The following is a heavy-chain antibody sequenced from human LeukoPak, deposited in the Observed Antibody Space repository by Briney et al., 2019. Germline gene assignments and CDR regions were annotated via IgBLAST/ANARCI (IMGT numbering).Heavy chain of an antibody. CDR2: INDGGST. CDR1: GGSFTKHQ. Sequence: SETLSLTCAVYGGSFTKHQWSWIRQPPGKGLEWIGAINDGGSTNYNPSLKSRVTISVDTSKNQFSLKLSSVTAADTAVYYCARISSSSLGFDPWGQGTLVTVSS. CDR3: ARISSSSLGFDP. J-gene: IGHJ5*02. V-gene: IGHV4-34*01. D-gene: IGHD6-13*01.